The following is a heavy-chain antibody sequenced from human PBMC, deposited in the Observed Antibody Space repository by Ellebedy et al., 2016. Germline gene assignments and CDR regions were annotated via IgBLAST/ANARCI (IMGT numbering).Heavy chain of an antibody. J-gene: IGHJ4*02. D-gene: IGHD3-22*01. Sequence: ASVKVSCKASGYTLSSYYMHWVRQAPGQGLEWMGIINPSGGSTSYAQRLKGRVTVTRDTSTSTVYMELSSLRSEDTAVYYCASGDDNSGCLDYWGQGTLVSVSS. V-gene: IGHV1-46*04. CDR2: INPSGGST. CDR3: ASGDDNSGCLDY. CDR1: GYTLSSYY.